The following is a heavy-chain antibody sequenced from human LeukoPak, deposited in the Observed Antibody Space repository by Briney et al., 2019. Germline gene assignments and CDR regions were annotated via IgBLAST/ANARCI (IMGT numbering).Heavy chain of an antibody. Sequence: GGSLRLSCAASGFTFSSYGMDWVRQAPGKGLEWVAVIWYDGSNKYYADSVKGRFTISRDNSKNTLYLQMNSLGVEDTAVYYCARGLQVIYGMDVWGKGTTVTVSS. J-gene: IGHJ6*04. D-gene: IGHD2-21*01. CDR1: GFTFSSYG. CDR2: IWYDGSNK. V-gene: IGHV3-33*01. CDR3: ARGLQVIYGMDV.